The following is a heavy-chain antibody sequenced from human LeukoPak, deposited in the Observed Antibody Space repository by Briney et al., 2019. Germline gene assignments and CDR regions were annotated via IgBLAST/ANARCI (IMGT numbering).Heavy chain of an antibody. V-gene: IGHV3-9*01. J-gene: IGHJ4*02. Sequence: GGSLRLSCAASGFTFSSYAMSWVRQAPGKGLEWVSGISWNSGSIGYADSVKGRFTISRDNAKNSLYLQMNSLRAEDTALYYCAKDLSKVTTIASDYWGQGTLVTVSS. CDR3: AKDLSKVTTIASDY. CDR2: ISWNSGSI. CDR1: GFTFSSYA. D-gene: IGHD4-17*01.